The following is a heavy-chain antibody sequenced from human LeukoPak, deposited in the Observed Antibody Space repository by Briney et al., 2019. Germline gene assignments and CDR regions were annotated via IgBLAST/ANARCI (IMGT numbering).Heavy chain of an antibody. V-gene: IGHV3-33*08. D-gene: IGHD4-17*01. CDR3: ARDKGTTCIDN. CDR1: GFTFSMYA. J-gene: IGHJ4*02. Sequence: PGGSLRLSCAASGFTFSMYAMHWVRQAPGKGLEWVAFIWSDGSNKYHADSVKGRFTISRDNSKDTLYLQMNSLRAEDTAVYYCARDKGTTCIDNWGQGALVTVSS. CDR2: IWSDGSNK.